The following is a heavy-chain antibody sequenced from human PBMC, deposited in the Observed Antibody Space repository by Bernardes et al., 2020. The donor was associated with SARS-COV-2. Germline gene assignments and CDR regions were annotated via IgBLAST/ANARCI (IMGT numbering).Heavy chain of an antibody. J-gene: IGHJ4*02. Sequence: GSLRLSCAASGFTLSMYWMHWVHQVPGKGLVWVSHINSDGSGTSYADSVKGRFTISRDNAKNTLYLQMHSLRAEDSAVYFCARDSSVEFDYWGRGTLVTVSS. CDR3: ARDSSVEFDY. CDR1: GFTLSMYW. CDR2: INSDGSGT. V-gene: IGHV3-74*01.